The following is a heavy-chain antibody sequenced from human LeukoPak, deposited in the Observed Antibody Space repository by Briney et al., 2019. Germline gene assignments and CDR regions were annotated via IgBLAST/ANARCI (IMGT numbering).Heavy chain of an antibody. CDR1: GFTFSSYA. V-gene: IGHV3-30*14. J-gene: IGHJ2*01. Sequence: GGSLRLSCAASGFTFSSYAMHWVRQAPGKGLDWVALISYDGSYKYYADSVKGRFTISRDNSKNTLYLQMNSLRAEDTAVYYCARDRGVTARSPPGVFDLWGRGTLVTVSS. CDR2: ISYDGSYK. D-gene: IGHD3-10*01. CDR3: ARDRGVTARSPPGVFDL.